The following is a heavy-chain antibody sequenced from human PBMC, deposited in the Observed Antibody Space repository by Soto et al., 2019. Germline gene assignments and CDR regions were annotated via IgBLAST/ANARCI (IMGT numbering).Heavy chain of an antibody. CDR1: GGSISSSSYY. J-gene: IGHJ5*02. D-gene: IGHD6-6*01. CDR2: IYYSGST. V-gene: IGHV4-39*02. CDR3: ARDRAAHPLNWFDP. Sequence: QLQLQESGPGLVKPSETLSLTCTVSGGSISSSSYYWGWIRQPPGKGLEWIGSIYYSGSTYYNPSLKSRVTISVDTSKNQSSLKLSSVTAADTAVYYCARDRAAHPLNWFDPWGQGTLVTVSS.